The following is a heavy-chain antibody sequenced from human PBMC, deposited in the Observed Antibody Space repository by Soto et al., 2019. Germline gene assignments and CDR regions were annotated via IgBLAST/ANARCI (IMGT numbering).Heavy chain of an antibody. V-gene: IGHV4-34*01. Sequence: QVQLQQWGAGLLKPSETLSLTCAVYGGSFSGYYWSWIRQPPGKGLEWIGEINHSGSTNYNPSLKGRVTISVDTSKNQSSLKLSSVTAADPAVYYCARTYYCSSTSCPRSGMDVWGQGTTVTVSS. CDR1: GGSFSGYY. CDR2: INHSGST. CDR3: ARTYYCSSTSCPRSGMDV. D-gene: IGHD2-2*01. J-gene: IGHJ6*02.